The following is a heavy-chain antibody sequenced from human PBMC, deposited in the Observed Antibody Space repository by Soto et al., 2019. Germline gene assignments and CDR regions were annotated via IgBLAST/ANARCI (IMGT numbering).Heavy chain of an antibody. CDR3: AATDQWMSYGLDV. D-gene: IGHD5-12*01. CDR2: IKEDGREK. CDR1: GFTFSFYW. Sequence: EVQLVESGGGLVQPGGSLRLSCAASGFTFSFYWMSWVRQAPGKGLEWVANIKEDGREKYYVDSVKGRFTISRDNAKNSLFLQMNSLRAEDTAVYYGAATDQWMSYGLDVWGKGTTVTVSS. V-gene: IGHV3-7*05. J-gene: IGHJ6*04.